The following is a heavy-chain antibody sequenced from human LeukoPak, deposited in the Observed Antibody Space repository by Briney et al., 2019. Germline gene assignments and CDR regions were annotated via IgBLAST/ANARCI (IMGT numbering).Heavy chain of an antibody. Sequence: GASVKVSCKASGYTFTTYYIHWVRQAPGQGLEWMGIINPSGGSTRYAQKFQGRVTMTRDMSTSTVYMELSSLRSEDTAIYYCARDGDYYDSSGYPERPFDYWGRGTLVTVSS. CDR1: GYTFTTYY. J-gene: IGHJ4*02. V-gene: IGHV1-46*01. CDR2: INPSGGST. CDR3: ARDGDYYDSSGYPERPFDY. D-gene: IGHD3-22*01.